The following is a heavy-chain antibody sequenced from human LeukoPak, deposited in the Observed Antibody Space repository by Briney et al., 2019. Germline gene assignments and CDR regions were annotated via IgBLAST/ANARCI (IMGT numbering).Heavy chain of an antibody. D-gene: IGHD3-10*01. J-gene: IGHJ4*02. CDR2: IYYSGST. Sequence: SQTLSLTCTVSGGSISNGDYYWSWIRQPPGKGLEWIGYIYYSGSTYYNPSLKSRVTISVDTSKNQFSLKLSSVTAADTAVYYCAREQFFYGSGSYSETLYYFDCWGQGTLVTVSS. CDR3: AREQFFYGSGSYSETLYYFDC. V-gene: IGHV4-30-4*01. CDR1: GGSISNGDYY.